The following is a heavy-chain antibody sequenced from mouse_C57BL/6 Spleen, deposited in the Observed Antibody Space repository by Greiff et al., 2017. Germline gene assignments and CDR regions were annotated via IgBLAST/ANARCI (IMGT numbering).Heavy chain of an antibody. CDR1: GYTFTSYW. Sequence: QVQLQQPGAELVKPGASVRVSCKASGYTFTSYWMHWVKQRPGQGLEWIGRIHPSDSDTNYSQKFKGKATLTVDKSSSTAYMQLISLTSEDSAVYYCAHYGNGCYFDYWGQGTTLTVSS. V-gene: IGHV1-74*01. CDR3: AHYGNGCYFDY. D-gene: IGHD2-1*01. J-gene: IGHJ2*01. CDR2: IHPSDSDT.